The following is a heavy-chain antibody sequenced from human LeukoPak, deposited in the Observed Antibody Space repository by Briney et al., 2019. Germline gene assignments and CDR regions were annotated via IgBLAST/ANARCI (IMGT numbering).Heavy chain of an antibody. V-gene: IGHV4-39*01. CDR2: IYYSGST. D-gene: IGHD3-3*01. J-gene: IGHJ4*02. CDR3: ARHGRSPN. CDR1: GGSISSSSYY. Sequence: SETLSLTCTVPGGSISSSSYYWGWIRQPPGKGLEWIGSIYYSGSTYYNPSLKSRVTISVDTSENQFSLKLSSVTAADTAVYYCARHGRSPNWGQGTLVTVSS.